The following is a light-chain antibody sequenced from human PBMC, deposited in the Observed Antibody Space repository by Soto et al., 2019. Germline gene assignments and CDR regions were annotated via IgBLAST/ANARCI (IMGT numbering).Light chain of an antibody. CDR1: QNISNY. J-gene: IGKJ1*01. CDR2: GAS. V-gene: IGKV3-20*01. Sequence: IVLTQSPATLSLSPGKRASLSCRSSQNISNYLIWYQQKPGQAPRLLIYGASSRATGIPDRFSGSGSGTDFTLTISRLEPEDFAVYYCQQYGSSPQWTFGQGTK. CDR3: QQYGSSPQWT.